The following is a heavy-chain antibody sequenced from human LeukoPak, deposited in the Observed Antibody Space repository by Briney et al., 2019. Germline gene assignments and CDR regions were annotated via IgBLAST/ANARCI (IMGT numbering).Heavy chain of an antibody. D-gene: IGHD5-18*01. CDR2: ISNSGTAI. J-gene: IGHJ1*01. V-gene: IGHV3-48*03. CDR3: ARAGYSMDTEYLQH. Sequence: PGGSLRLSCAASGFTFSSYEMNWVRQAPGKGLEWVSYISNSGTAIYYADSVKGRFTISRDNAKSSLYLQMNRLRAEDTAVYYCARAGYSMDTEYLQHWGQGTLVTVSS. CDR1: GFTFSSYE.